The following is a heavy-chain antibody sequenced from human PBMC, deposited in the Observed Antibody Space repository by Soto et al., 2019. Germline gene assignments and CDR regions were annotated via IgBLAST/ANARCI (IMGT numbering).Heavy chain of an antibody. CDR1: GFTFSSYD. CDR3: VRRVSGNYDY. D-gene: IGHD1-7*01. J-gene: IGHJ4*02. Sequence: EVQLAESGGGMVQPGGSLRLSCVASGFTFSSYDMHWVRQAPGKGLEYVSSISSNGGTTYYGTSVKGRFTISRDNSKTTLYLQMGSLRAEDMAVYYCVRRVSGNYDYWGQGTLVTVSS. CDR2: ISSNGGTT. V-gene: IGHV3-64*01.